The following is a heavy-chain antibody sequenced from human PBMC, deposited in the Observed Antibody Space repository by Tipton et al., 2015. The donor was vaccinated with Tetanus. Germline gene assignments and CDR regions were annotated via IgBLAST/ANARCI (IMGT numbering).Heavy chain of an antibody. CDR2: IIPIFGTA. J-gene: IGHJ4*02. D-gene: IGHD5-18*01. V-gene: IGHV1-69*06. CDR3: ARDQGSGGYRLGYFDC. CDR1: GGTFSSYA. Sequence: QLVQSGAEVKKPGSSVKVSCKASGGTFSSYAISWVRQAPGQGLEWMGGIIPIFGTANYAQKFQGRVTITAEKSTSTAYMELSSLRSEDTAVYYCARDQGSGGYRLGYFDCWGQGTLVTVSS.